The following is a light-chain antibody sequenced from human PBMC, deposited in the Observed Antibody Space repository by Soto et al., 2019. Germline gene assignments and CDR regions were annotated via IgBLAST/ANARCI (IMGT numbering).Light chain of an antibody. J-gene: IGKJ3*01. V-gene: IGKV3-20*01. CDR3: QQHGSSPFT. Sequence: EIVLTQSPGTLSLSPGERATLSCRANQSVSSTYLTWYQQKPGQAPRLLIYGASSRATGIPDRFSGRGSGTDFTLTISRLEPEDFAVYYCQQHGSSPFTFGPGTKVDIK. CDR2: GAS. CDR1: QSVSSTY.